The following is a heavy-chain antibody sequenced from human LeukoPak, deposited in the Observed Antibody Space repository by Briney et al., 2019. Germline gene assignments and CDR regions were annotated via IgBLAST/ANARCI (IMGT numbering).Heavy chain of an antibody. J-gene: IGHJ5*02. Sequence: GGSLRLSCAASGFIGSGNYMNWVRQAPGKGLEWVSVIYTGGSTYYADSVKGRFTISRDNSKNTLYLQMNSLRAEDTAVYYCARSQLGRSHLPEQFDPWGQGTLVTVSP. V-gene: IGHV3-53*01. CDR3: ARSQLGRSHLPEQFDP. CDR1: GFIGSGNY. D-gene: IGHD1-1*01. CDR2: IYTGGST.